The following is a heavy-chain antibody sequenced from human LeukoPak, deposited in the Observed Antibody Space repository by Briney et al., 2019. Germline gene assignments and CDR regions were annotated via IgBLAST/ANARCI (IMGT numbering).Heavy chain of an antibody. Sequence: SVKVSCKASGGTFSSYAISWVRQAPGQGLEWMGWIIPIFGTANYAQKFQGRVTITADESTSTAYMELSSLRSDDTAVYYCARALLWFGELFAFDIWGQGTMVTVSS. D-gene: IGHD3-10*01. CDR2: IIPIFGTA. V-gene: IGHV1-69*13. J-gene: IGHJ3*02. CDR3: ARALLWFGELFAFDI. CDR1: GGTFSSYA.